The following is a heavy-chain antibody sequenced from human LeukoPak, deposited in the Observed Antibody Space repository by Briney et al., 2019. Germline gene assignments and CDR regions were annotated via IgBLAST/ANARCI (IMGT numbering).Heavy chain of an antibody. V-gene: IGHV4-38-2*01. D-gene: IGHD6-13*01. Sequence: SETLSLTCAVYGESFSGYYWGWIRQPPGKGLERIGSIYHSGSTYYNPSLKSRVTISVDTSKNQFSLKLSSVTAADTAVYYCARRPLHRSSWSKTRYYFDYWGQGTLVTVSS. CDR2: IYHSGST. CDR3: ARRPLHRSSWSKTRYYFDY. CDR1: GESFSGYY. J-gene: IGHJ4*02.